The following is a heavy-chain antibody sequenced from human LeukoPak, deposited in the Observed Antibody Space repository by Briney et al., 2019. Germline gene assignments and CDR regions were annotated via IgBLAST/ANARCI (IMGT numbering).Heavy chain of an antibody. Sequence: SETLSLTCTVSGGSISSYYWSWIRQPPGKGLEWIGDIYYSGYTNYNPSLKSRVTISVDTSKNQFSLKLRSVTAADTAVYYCARVTGYMIEDYFDSWGQGTLVTVSS. D-gene: IGHD3-22*01. J-gene: IGHJ4*02. CDR3: ARVTGYMIEDYFDS. CDR1: GGSISSYY. V-gene: IGHV4-59*01. CDR2: IYYSGYT.